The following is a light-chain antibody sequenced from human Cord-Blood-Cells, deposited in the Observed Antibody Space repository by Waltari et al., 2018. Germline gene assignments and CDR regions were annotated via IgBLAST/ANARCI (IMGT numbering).Light chain of an antibody. J-gene: IGKJ2*01. V-gene: IGKV1-5*03. CDR3: QQYNSYSYT. CDR1: QSISSW. Sequence: IQMTQSPSTLSASVGERVTITCRASQSISSWLAWYQQKPGKAPKLLIYKASSLESGVPSRFSGSGSGTEFTLTISSLQPDDFATYYCQQYNSYSYTFGQGTKLEIK. CDR2: KAS.